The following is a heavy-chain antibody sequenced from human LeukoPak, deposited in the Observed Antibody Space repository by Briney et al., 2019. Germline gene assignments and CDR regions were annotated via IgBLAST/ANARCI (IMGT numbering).Heavy chain of an antibody. Sequence: PSETLSLTCTVSGGSISSSSYYWGWIRQPPGKGLEWIGSIYYSGSTYYNPSLKSRVTISVDTSKNQFSLKLSSVTAADTAVYYCARESCSGGSCYFDYWGQGTLVTVSS. CDR2: IYYSGST. D-gene: IGHD2-15*01. V-gene: IGHV4-39*02. CDR1: GGSISSSSYY. J-gene: IGHJ4*02. CDR3: ARESCSGGSCYFDY.